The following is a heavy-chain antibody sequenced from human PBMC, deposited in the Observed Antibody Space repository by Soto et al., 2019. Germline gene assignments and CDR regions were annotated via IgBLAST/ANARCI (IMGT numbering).Heavy chain of an antibody. Sequence: EVQLVESGGGLVQPGGSLRLSCVASGFTFSSYSMVWVRQAPGKGLEWISYIFATSTTIYYADSVKGRFTVSRDNTQNSLFLLMNSLRVEDTAIYYCARDKDWAFDYWGQGTLVTVPS. V-gene: IGHV3-48*04. CDR3: ARDKDWAFDY. D-gene: IGHD3-9*01. CDR2: IFATSTTI. CDR1: GFTFSSYS. J-gene: IGHJ4*02.